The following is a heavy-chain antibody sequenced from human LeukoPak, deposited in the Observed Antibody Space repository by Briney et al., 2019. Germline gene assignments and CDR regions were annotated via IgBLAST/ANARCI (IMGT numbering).Heavy chain of an antibody. CDR2: ISSNGGST. D-gene: IGHD1-26*01. V-gene: IGHV3-64*01. CDR3: ARDENGGSYYRY. J-gene: IGHJ4*02. Sequence: GGSLRLSCAASGFTFSSYAMHWVRQAPGKGLEYVSAISSNGGSTCYANSVKGRFTISRDNSKNTLYLQMGSLRAEDMAVYYCARDENGGSYYRYWGQGTLVTVSS. CDR1: GFTFSSYA.